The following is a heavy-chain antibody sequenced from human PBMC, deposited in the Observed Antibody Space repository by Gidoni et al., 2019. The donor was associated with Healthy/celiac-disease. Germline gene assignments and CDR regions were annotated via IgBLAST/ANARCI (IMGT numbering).Heavy chain of an antibody. J-gene: IGHJ4*02. D-gene: IGHD3-3*01. CDR2: FDPEDGET. V-gene: IGHV1-24*01. CDR3: ATASSNLYDFWSGYYA. Sequence: QVQLVQSGAEVKKPGASVKVSCKVSGYTLTELSMHWVRQAPGKGLEWMGGFDPEDGETIYAQKFQGRVTMTEYTSTDTAYMELSSLRSEETAVYYCATASSNLYDFWSGYYAWGQGTLVTVSS. CDR1: GYTLTELS.